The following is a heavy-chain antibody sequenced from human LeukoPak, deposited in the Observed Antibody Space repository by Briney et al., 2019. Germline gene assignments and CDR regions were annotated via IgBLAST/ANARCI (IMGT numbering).Heavy chain of an antibody. D-gene: IGHD3-9*01. CDR3: ARDETITIFWGFDP. J-gene: IGHJ5*02. CDR1: GGSFSSYY. Sequence: PSETLSLTCAVYGGSFSSYYWGWIRQPPGKGLEWIGSIYYSGSTYYNPSLKSRVTISVDTSKNQFSLKLSSVTAADTAVYYCARDETITIFWGFDPWGQGTLVTVSS. CDR2: IYYSGST. V-gene: IGHV4-39*07.